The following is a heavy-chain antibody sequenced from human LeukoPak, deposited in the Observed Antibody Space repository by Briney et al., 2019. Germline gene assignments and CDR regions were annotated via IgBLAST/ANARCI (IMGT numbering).Heavy chain of an antibody. CDR1: GFPFSNYA. CDR3: ASNKRFLEWLIPMDV. CDR2: IRYDGSNK. J-gene: IGHJ6*03. D-gene: IGHD3-3*01. V-gene: IGHV3-30*02. Sequence: PGRSLRLSCAASGFPFSNYAMSWVRQAPGKGLEWVAFIRYDGSNKYYADSVKGRFTISRDNSKNTLYLQMNSLRAEDTAVYYCASNKRFLEWLIPMDVWGKGTTVTVSS.